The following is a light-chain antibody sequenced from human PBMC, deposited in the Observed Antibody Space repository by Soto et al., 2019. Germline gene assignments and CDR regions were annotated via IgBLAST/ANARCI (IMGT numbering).Light chain of an antibody. CDR1: QSVAGSY. J-gene: IGKJ5*01. V-gene: IGKV3-20*01. Sequence: EIVLTQSPGTLSLSPGERATLSCRASQSVAGSYLAWYQQKPGQAPRLLIYGASSRATGFPDRFSGSGSGTDFTLTISGLEPEDSAVYYCQQYGSSSEITFGQGTRLETK. CDR3: QQYGSSSEIT. CDR2: GAS.